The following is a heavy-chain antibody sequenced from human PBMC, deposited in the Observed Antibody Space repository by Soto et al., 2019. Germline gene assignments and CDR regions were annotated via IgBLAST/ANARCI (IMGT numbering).Heavy chain of an antibody. CDR2: IYSGGST. CDR1: GFTVSSNY. CDR3: ARANEWWHVLDV. J-gene: IGHJ6*04. Sequence: GGSLRLSCAASGFTVSSNYMSWVRQAPGKGLEWVSVIYSGGSTYYADSVKGRFTISRDNSKNTLYLQMNSLRAEDTAVYYCARANEWWHVLDVWGKGTTVTVSS. V-gene: IGHV3-66*01. D-gene: IGHD2-15*01.